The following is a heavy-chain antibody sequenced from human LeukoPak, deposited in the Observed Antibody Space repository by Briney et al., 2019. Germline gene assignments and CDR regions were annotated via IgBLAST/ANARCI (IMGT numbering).Heavy chain of an antibody. D-gene: IGHD1-26*01. CDR2: IIPIFGTA. CDR1: GGTFSSYA. J-gene: IGHJ4*02. Sequence: ASVKVSCKASGGTFSSYAISWVRQAPGQGLEWMGGIIPIFGTANYAQKFRGRVTITTDESTSTAYMELSSLGSEDTAVYYCARQVGGSSHFDYWGQGTLVTVSS. CDR3: ARQVGGSSHFDY. V-gene: IGHV1-69*05.